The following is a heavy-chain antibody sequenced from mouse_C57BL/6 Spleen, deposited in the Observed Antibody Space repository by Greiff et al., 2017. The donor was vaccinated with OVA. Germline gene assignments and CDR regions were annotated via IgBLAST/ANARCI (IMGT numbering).Heavy chain of an antibody. CDR1: GYAFSSSW. Sequence: QVQLQQSGPELVKPGASVKISCKASGYAFSSSWMNWVKQRPGKGLEWIGRIYPGDGDTNYNGKFKGKATLTAGKSSSTAYMQLSSLTSEDSAVYFCARELRYEYYAMDYWGQGTSVTVSS. J-gene: IGHJ4*01. CDR3: ARELRYEYYAMDY. V-gene: IGHV1-82*01. CDR2: IYPGDGDT. D-gene: IGHD1-1*01.